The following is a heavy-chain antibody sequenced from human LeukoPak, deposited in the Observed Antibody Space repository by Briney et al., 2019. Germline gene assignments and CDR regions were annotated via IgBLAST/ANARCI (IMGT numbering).Heavy chain of an antibody. V-gene: IGHV4-4*02. CDR3: AMLNYYGSGSYDY. CDR1: GGSISSSNW. J-gene: IGHJ4*02. Sequence: SGTLSLTCAVSGGSISSSNWWSWVRQPPGKGLEWSGEIYHSGSTNYNPSLKSRVTISVDKSKNQFSLKLSSVTAADTAVYYCAMLNYYGSGSYDYWGEGTLVTVSS. D-gene: IGHD3-10*01. CDR2: IYHSGST.